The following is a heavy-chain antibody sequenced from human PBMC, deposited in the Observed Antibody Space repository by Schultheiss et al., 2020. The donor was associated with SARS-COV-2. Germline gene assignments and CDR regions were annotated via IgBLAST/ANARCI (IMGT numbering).Heavy chain of an antibody. CDR1: GGSFSGYY. D-gene: IGHD3-22*01. J-gene: IGHJ4*02. V-gene: IGHV4-34*01. CDR2: INHSGST. Sequence: SETLSLTCAVYGGSFSGYYWSWIRQPPGKGLEWIGEINHSGSTYYNPSLKSRVTISVDTSKNQFSLKLSSVTAADTAVYYCARQTLFYDSSGLINYWGQGTLVTVSS. CDR3: ARQTLFYDSSGLINY.